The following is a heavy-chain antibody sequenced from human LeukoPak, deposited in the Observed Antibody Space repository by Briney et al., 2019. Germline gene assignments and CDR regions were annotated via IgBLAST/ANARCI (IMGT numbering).Heavy chain of an antibody. CDR3: ATARGAAAGKAGIDY. Sequence: SGGSLRLSCAASGFTFSTYNLNWVRQAPGKGLEWVSYISSSSDTIYYADSVKGRFTVSRDNAKNSLYLQMNSLRAEDTAVYYCATARGAAAGKAGIDYWGQGTLVTVSS. CDR2: ISSSSDTI. CDR1: GFTFSTYN. J-gene: IGHJ4*02. V-gene: IGHV3-48*01. D-gene: IGHD6-13*01.